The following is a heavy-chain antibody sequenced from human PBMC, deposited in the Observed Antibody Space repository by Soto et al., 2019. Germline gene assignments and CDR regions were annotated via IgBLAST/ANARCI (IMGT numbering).Heavy chain of an antibody. D-gene: IGHD2-2*03. CDR1: GYSISSGYY. CDR3: ARDGSGRFGP. CDR2: IYHSGST. Sequence: SETLSLTCAVSGYSISSGYYWGWIRQPPGKGLEWIGSIYHSGSTYYNPSLKSRVTISVDTSKNQFSLKLSSVTAADTAVYYCARDGSGRFGPWGQGTLVTVSS. V-gene: IGHV4-38-2*02. J-gene: IGHJ5*02.